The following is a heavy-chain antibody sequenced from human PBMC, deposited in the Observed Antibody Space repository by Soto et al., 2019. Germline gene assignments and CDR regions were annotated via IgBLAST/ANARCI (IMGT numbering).Heavy chain of an antibody. CDR1: GGTFSSYA. V-gene: IGHV1-69*13. CDR3: AHVTIFGVAAYGMDV. Sequence: ASVKVSCKASGGTFSSYAISWVRQAPGQGLEWMGGIIPIFGTANYAQRFQGRVTITADESTSTAYMELSSLRSEDTAVYYCAHVTIFGVAAYGMDVWGQGTTVTVSS. J-gene: IGHJ6*02. CDR2: IIPIFGTA. D-gene: IGHD3-3*01.